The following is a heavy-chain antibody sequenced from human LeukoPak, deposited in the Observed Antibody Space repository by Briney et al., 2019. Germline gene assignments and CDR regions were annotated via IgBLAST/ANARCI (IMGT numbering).Heavy chain of an antibody. CDR3: ARAQFYHDSSTYGPDY. CDR1: GFTFSSYA. J-gene: IGHJ4*02. V-gene: IGHV3-53*01. Sequence: GGSLRLSCAASGFTFSSYAMSWVRQAPGKGLEWVSVIYGGGSTYYADSVKGRFSISRDTSKNAVYLQMNSLRAEDTAAYYCARAQFYHDSSTYGPDYWGQGTLVTVSS. CDR2: IYGGGST. D-gene: IGHD3-22*01.